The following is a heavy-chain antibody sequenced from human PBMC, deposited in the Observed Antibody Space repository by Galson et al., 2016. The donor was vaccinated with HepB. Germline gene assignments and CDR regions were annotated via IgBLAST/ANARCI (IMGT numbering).Heavy chain of an antibody. CDR1: GYSLTEVS. CDR3: ARVPTPDWNYVNWYFDI. J-gene: IGHJ2*01. V-gene: IGHV1-24*01. D-gene: IGHD1-7*01. Sequence: SVKVSCKVSGYSLTEVSIHWVRQAPGKGLEWMGGFDPEDGETIYPQNFQGRVTVTEDTSTDTAYMELISLRSEDTAVYYCARVPTPDWNYVNWYFDIWGRGTLVTVSS. CDR2: FDPEDGET.